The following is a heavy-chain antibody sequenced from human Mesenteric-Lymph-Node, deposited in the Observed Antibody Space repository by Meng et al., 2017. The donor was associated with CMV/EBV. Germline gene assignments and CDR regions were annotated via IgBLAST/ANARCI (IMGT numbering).Heavy chain of an antibody. V-gene: IGHV3-11*04. CDR2: MSGSGHII. J-gene: IGHJ4*02. D-gene: IGHD6-6*01. Sequence: GESLKISCAASGFTLSDYYMSWIRQAPGKGLEWVSYMSGSGHIIHYADSVKGRFTISRDDAKNSLSLQMNSLRAEDTAVYYCAKSQFGSSSLVDYWGQGTLVTVSS. CDR1: GFTLSDYY. CDR3: AKSQFGSSSLVDY.